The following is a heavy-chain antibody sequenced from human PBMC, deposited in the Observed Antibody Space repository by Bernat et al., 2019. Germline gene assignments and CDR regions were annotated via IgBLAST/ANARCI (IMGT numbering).Heavy chain of an antibody. Sequence: EVQLVESGGGLVQPGGSLRLSCAASGFTFSSYEMNWVRQAPGKGLEWVSYISSSGSTIYYADSVKGRFTISRDNAKNSLYLQMNSLRAEDTAVYYCARDTYEGRGGDYWGQGTLVTVSS. CDR1: GFTFSSYE. J-gene: IGHJ4*02. D-gene: IGHD3-10*01. V-gene: IGHV3-48*03. CDR2: ISSSGSTI. CDR3: ARDTYEGRGGDY.